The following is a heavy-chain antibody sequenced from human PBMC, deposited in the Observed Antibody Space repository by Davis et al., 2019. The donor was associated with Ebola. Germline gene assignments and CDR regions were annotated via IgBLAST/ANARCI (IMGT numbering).Heavy chain of an antibody. CDR2: IYYSGST. CDR3: ASGEMATMG. J-gene: IGHJ4*02. Sequence: PSETLSLTCTVSGGSVSSGSYYWSWIRQPPGKGLEWIGYIYYSGSTNYNPSLKSRVTISVDTSKNQFSLKLSSVTAADTAVYYCASGEMATMGWGQGTLVTVSS. CDR1: GGSVSSGSYY. D-gene: IGHD5-24*01. V-gene: IGHV4-61*01.